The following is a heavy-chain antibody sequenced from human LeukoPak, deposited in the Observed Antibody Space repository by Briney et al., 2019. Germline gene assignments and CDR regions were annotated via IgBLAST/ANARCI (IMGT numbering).Heavy chain of an antibody. CDR2: IYYSGST. V-gene: IGHV4-59*08. Sequence: PSETLSLTCAVYGGSFSGYYWSWIRQPPGKGLEWIGYIYYSGSTNYNPSLKSRVTISVDTSKNQFSLKLSSVTAADTAVYYCARTSSIAAHPVDYWGQGTLVTVSS. J-gene: IGHJ4*02. CDR1: GGSFSGYY. CDR3: ARTSSIAAHPVDY. D-gene: IGHD6-6*01.